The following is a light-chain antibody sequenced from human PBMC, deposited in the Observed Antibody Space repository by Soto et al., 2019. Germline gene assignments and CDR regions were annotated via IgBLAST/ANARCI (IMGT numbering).Light chain of an antibody. V-gene: IGKV1-33*01. J-gene: IGKJ3*01. CDR2: GAS. CDR1: QDIRKY. Sequence: DIQMTQSPSSLSASVGDRVTITCQASQDIRKYLSWYQQKPGRAPKLLIYGASNLETGVPARFTGSVVGTDFTFTISSLQPDDIATYYCQHYDHLPPFTFGPGTKVAIK. CDR3: QHYDHLPPFT.